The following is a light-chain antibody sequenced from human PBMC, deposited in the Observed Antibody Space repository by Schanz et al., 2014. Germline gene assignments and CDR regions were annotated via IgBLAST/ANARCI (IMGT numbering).Light chain of an antibody. CDR2: GAS. CDR1: QSVSSN. V-gene: IGKV3-15*01. CDR3: QQYVTIPWT. Sequence: EVVMTQSPATLSVSPGDGATLSYRASQSVSSNLAWYQQKPGQPPRLLIYGASSRATGIPARFSGSGSGTEFTLTISRLEPEDFAVYYCQQYVTIPWTFGQGTKVEIK. J-gene: IGKJ1*01.